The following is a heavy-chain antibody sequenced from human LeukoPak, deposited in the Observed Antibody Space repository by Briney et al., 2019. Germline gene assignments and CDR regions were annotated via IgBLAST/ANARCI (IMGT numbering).Heavy chain of an antibody. CDR1: GFTVSTNS. V-gene: IGHV3-21*04. J-gene: IGHJ4*02. CDR3: AQDLGWIHFRN. CDR2: ISSSSRYI. Sequence: GGSLRLSCTVSGFTVSTNSMSWVRQTPGKGLEWVSSISSSSRYIYYGDSVKGRFTISRDNAKNSLYLHMNSLRAEDTAVYYCAQDLGWIHFRNWGQGTLVTVSS. D-gene: IGHD5-18*01.